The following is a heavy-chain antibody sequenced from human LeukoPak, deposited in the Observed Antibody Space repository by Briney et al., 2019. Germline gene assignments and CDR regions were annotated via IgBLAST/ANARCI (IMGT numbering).Heavy chain of an antibody. D-gene: IGHD3-10*01. CDR1: RFTISSYA. Sequence: PGRSLRLSCAASRFTISSYAMHWVRQAPGKGLEWVAVISYDGSNKYYADSVKGRFTISRDNSKNTLYLQMNSLRAEDTAVYYCAREAPRGGWFDPWGQGTLVTVSS. CDR2: ISYDGSNK. CDR3: AREAPRGGWFDP. V-gene: IGHV3-30-3*01. J-gene: IGHJ5*02.